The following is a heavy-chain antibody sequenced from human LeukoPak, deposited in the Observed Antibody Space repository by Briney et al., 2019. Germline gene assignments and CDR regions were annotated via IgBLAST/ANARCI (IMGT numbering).Heavy chain of an antibody. CDR1: GFTVSSNY. V-gene: IGHV3-66*01. Sequence: QPGGSQRLSCAASGFTVSSNYMSWVRQAPGKGLEWVSVIYSGGSTYYADSVKGRFTISRDNSKNTLYLQMNSLRAEDTAVYYCAREYRDPYYYDSSPDWEDYWGQGTLVTVSS. D-gene: IGHD3-22*01. J-gene: IGHJ4*02. CDR2: IYSGGST. CDR3: AREYRDPYYYDSSPDWEDY.